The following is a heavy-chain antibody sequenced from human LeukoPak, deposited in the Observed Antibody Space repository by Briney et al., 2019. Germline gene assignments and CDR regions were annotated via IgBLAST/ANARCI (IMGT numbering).Heavy chain of an antibody. J-gene: IGHJ5*02. CDR3: ARVQYYGSGSYYNWFDP. D-gene: IGHD3-10*01. CDR1: GFTFSSSW. CDR2: INSDGSST. V-gene: IGHV3-74*01. Sequence: AGGSLRLSCAASGFTFSSSWMHWVRQAPGKGLVWVSRINSDGSSTTYADSVKGRFTISRDNAKNTLYLQMNSLRAEDTAVYYCARVQYYGSGSYYNWFDPWGQGTLVNVSS.